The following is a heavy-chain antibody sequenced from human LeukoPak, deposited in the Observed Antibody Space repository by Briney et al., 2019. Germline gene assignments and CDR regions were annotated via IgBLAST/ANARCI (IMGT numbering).Heavy chain of an antibody. Sequence: GGSLRLSCAASGFTFRIYAMTWVRQAPGKGLEWVSAIGAGGATFYADSVKGRFTISRDNAKNSLYLQMNSLRAEDTALYYCASPAGTDAFDIWGQGTMVTVSS. J-gene: IGHJ3*02. D-gene: IGHD6-19*01. CDR2: IGAGGAT. CDR3: ASPAGTDAFDI. V-gene: IGHV3-23*01. CDR1: GFTFRIYA.